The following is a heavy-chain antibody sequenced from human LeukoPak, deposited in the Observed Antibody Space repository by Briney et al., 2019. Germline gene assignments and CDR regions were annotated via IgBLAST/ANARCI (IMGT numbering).Heavy chain of an antibody. CDR2: ISGSGYNT. CDR3: ARRAGAYSHPYDY. CDR1: GVTFSSHG. V-gene: IGHV3-23*01. Sequence: GGSLRLSCAASGVTFSSHGMSWVRQAPGKGLEWVSTISGSGYNTHYSDSVKGRFTISRDNSKNTLYLQMNSLRAEDTAVYYCARRAGAYSHPYDYWGQGTLVTVSS. D-gene: IGHD4/OR15-4a*01. J-gene: IGHJ4*02.